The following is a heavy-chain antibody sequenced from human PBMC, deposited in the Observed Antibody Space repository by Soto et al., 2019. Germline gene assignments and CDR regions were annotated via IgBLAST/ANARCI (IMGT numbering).Heavy chain of an antibody. CDR2: IIPIFGTA. J-gene: IGHJ5*02. Sequence: ASVKVSCKASGGTFSSYAISWVRQAPGQGLEWMGGIIPIFGTANYAPKFQGSVTITADEYTSTAYMELSSLRSDDTAVYYCAIDPYCSGGSCYPNCFDPWGQGTLVTVSS. CDR3: AIDPYCSGGSCYPNCFDP. CDR1: GGTFSSYA. D-gene: IGHD2-15*01. V-gene: IGHV1-69*13.